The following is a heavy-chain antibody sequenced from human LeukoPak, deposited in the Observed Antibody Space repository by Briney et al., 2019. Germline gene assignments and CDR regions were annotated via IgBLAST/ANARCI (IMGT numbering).Heavy chain of an antibody. V-gene: IGHV3-7*01. CDR2: IKKDGSET. Sequence: GRSLRLSCAASGFTFSSYGIHWVRLAPGKGLEWVANIKKDGSETYYVDSVRGRFTVSRDNDKNSLYLEMNSLRDEDTAVYYCLQYNSENTWGQGTLVTVSS. J-gene: IGHJ5*02. CDR1: GFTFSSYG. D-gene: IGHD1-14*01. CDR3: LQYNSENT.